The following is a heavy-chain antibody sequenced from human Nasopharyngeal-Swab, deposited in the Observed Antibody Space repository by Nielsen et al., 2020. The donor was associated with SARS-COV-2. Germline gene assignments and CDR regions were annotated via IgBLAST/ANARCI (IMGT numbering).Heavy chain of an antibody. J-gene: IGHJ4*02. V-gene: IGHV4-59*01. CDR3: ARGAPMVVTSTYDY. CDR2: IYYSGST. CDR1: GGPISSYY. Sequence: GSLRLSCTVSGGPISSYYWSWIRQPPGKGLEWIGYIYYSGSTNYNPSLKSRVTISVDTSKNQFSLKLSSVTAADTAVYYCARGAPMVVTSTYDYWGQGTLVTVSS. D-gene: IGHD4-23*01.